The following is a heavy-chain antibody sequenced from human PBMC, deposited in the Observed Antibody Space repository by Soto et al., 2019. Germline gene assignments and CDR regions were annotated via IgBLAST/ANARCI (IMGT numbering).Heavy chain of an antibody. J-gene: IGHJ4*02. V-gene: IGHV2-5*02. CDR2: IYWDDDK. Sequence: QITLKESGPTLVKPTQTLTLTCTFSGFSLSTSGVGVGWIRQPPGKALEWLALIYWDDDKRYSPSLKSRLTITKDTSKNQVVLTMTNMDPVDTVTYYCAHWYYYGSGSYYIFDYWGQGTLVTVSS. CDR1: GFSLSTSGVG. D-gene: IGHD3-10*01. CDR3: AHWYYYGSGSYYIFDY.